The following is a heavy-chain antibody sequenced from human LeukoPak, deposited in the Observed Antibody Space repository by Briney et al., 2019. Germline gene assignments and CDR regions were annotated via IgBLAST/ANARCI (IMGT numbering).Heavy chain of an antibody. V-gene: IGHV1-69*06. CDR2: IIPIFGTA. J-gene: IGHJ6*02. D-gene: IGHD2-15*01. CDR3: ARMSYCSGGSCLGFGMDV. CDR1: GGTFSSYA. Sequence: SVKVSCKASGGTFSSYAISWVRQAPGQGLERMGGIIPIFGTANYAQKFQGRVTITADKSTSTAYMELSSLRSEDTAVYYCARMSYCSGGSCLGFGMDVWGQGTTVTVSS.